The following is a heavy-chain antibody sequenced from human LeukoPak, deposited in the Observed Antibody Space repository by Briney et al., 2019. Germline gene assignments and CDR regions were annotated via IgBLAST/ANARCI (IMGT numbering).Heavy chain of an antibody. J-gene: IGHJ4*02. CDR1: GGSISSYY. V-gene: IGHV4-4*09. D-gene: IGHD2-2*01. CDR3: ARGRADVVPFDY. Sequence: SETLSLTCTVSGGSISSYYWSWIRQPPGKGLECIGYIYTSGTTNYNPSLESRVTISVDTSKNQFSLKLSSVTAADTAVYYCARGRADVVPFDYWGQGTLVTVSS. CDR2: IYTSGTT.